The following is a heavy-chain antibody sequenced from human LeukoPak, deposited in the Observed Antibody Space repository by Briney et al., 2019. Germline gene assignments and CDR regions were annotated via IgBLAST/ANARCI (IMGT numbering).Heavy chain of an antibody. CDR3: ARDPGVVVVAASYYYGMDV. CDR2: IYSGGST. Sequence: TGGSLRLSCAASGFTVSSNYMSWVRQAPGKGLEWVSVIYSGGSTYYADSVKGRFTISRDNSKNTLYLQMNSLRAEDTAVYYCARDPGVVVVAASYYYGMDVWGQGTTVTVSS. J-gene: IGHJ6*02. V-gene: IGHV3-53*01. D-gene: IGHD2-15*01. CDR1: GFTVSSNY.